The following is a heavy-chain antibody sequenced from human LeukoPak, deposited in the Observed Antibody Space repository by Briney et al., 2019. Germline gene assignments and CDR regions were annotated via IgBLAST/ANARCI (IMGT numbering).Heavy chain of an antibody. J-gene: IGHJ4*02. CDR3: ARDDGYTNGWYVDY. CDR2: ISGSSRTI. V-gene: IGHV3-48*04. CDR1: GFTFISHS. D-gene: IGHD6-19*01. Sequence: GGSLRLSCAASGFTFISHSMNWVRQAPGKGLEWLPYISGSSRTISYADSVKGRFTVSRDNAEKSLFLQMDNLRAEDTGIYYCARDDGYTNGWYVDYWGPGTVVIVSS.